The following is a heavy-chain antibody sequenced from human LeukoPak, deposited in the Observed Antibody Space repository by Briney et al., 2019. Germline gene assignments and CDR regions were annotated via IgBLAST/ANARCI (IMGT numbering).Heavy chain of an antibody. V-gene: IGHV4-39*07. Sequence: PSETLSLTCTVSGGSISTSSYYWGWIRQPPGKGLEWIGSIYYSGSTYYNPSLKSRVTISVDTSKNQFSLKLSSVTAADTAVYYCARDRVSGFSGWYELIWFDPWGQGTLVTVSS. D-gene: IGHD6-19*01. CDR1: GGSISTSSYY. CDR3: ARDRVSGFSGWYELIWFDP. CDR2: IYYSGST. J-gene: IGHJ5*02.